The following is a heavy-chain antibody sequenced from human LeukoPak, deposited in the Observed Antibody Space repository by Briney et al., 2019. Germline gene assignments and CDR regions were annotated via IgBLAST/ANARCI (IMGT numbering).Heavy chain of an antibody. CDR3: ARGEYYYDGGY. J-gene: IGHJ4*02. Sequence: PGRSLRLSCAASGFTFSSYGMHWVRQAPGKGLEWVAVISYDGSNKHYADSVKGRFTISRDNSKNTLYLQMNSLRAEDTAVYYCARGEYYYDGGYWGQGTLVTVSS. CDR1: GFTFSSYG. CDR2: ISYDGSNK. V-gene: IGHV3-30*03. D-gene: IGHD3-22*01.